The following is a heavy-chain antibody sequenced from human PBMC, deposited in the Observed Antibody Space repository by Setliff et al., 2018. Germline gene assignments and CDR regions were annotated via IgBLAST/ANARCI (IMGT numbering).Heavy chain of an antibody. V-gene: IGHV4-38-2*01. CDR2: VYYSGTT. CDR1: GFSISSGYY. CDR3: VREGYSEYFQD. D-gene: IGHD1-1*01. Sequence: SETLSLTCAVSGFSISSGYYWGWIRQPPGKGLEWIASVYYSGTTYYNPSLESRVTMSVDTSKNQLSPTLSSVTAADTAVYYCVREGYSEYFQDWGRGTLVTVSS. J-gene: IGHJ1*01.